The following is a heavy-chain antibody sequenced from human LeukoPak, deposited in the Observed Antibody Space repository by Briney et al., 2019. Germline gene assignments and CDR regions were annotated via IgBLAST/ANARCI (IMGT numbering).Heavy chain of an antibody. CDR2: ISRGGNYI. J-gene: IGHJ4*02. V-gene: IGHV3-21*01. CDR3: ARIGPGTDVYNSFDY. CDR1: GFDFSNYD. D-gene: IGHD5-24*01. Sequence: GRSLRLSCAASGFDFSNYDMTWVRQAPGKGLEYVSSISRGGNYIYSADSVRGRFSISRNNAENSLFLQMNSLRGEDTAVYYCARIGPGTDVYNSFDYWGQGTLVAVSS.